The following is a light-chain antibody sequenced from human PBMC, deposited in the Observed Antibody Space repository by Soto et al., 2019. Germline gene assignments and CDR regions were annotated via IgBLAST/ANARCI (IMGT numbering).Light chain of an antibody. CDR3: SSFASSSTYV. Sequence: QSVLTQPASVSGSPGQSITISCTGISSDVGSYNQVSWYQQHPGKAPKLMIYDVSNRPSGVSNRFSGSKSGNTASLTISGLQAEDEADYYCSSFASSSTYVFGTGTKVTVL. CDR2: DVS. V-gene: IGLV2-14*03. CDR1: SSDVGSYNQ. J-gene: IGLJ1*01.